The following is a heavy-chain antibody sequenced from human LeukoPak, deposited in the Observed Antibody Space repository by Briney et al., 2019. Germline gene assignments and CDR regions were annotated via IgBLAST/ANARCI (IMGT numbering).Heavy chain of an antibody. CDR1: GLTFDDYG. Sequence: GGSLRLSCAASGLTFDDYGMSWVRQAPGKGLEWVSGINWNGGSTGYADSVKGRFTISRDNAKNSLYLQMNSLRAEDTALYYCARGRRYCSSTSCYLGWGHYWGQGTLVTVSS. D-gene: IGHD2-2*01. CDR3: ARGRRYCSSTSCYLGWGHY. CDR2: INWNGGST. V-gene: IGHV3-20*04. J-gene: IGHJ4*02.